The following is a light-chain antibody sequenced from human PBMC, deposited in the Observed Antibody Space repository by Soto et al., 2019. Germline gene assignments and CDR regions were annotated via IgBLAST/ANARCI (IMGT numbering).Light chain of an antibody. CDR2: DAS. CDR3: QHRFNWPWT. Sequence: EIVFRQSPATLSLSPGERATLSCRASQSVIRYLAWYQQRHGQTPRILIYDASYRDTGIPARFSGSRSGTDFTLSISRLEPEDFAVYYCQHRFNWPWTFGQGTKVDIK. J-gene: IGKJ1*01. CDR1: QSVIRY. V-gene: IGKV3-11*01.